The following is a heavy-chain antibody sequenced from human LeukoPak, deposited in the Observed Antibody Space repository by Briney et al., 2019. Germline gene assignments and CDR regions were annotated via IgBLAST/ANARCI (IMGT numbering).Heavy chain of an antibody. J-gene: IGHJ4*02. D-gene: IGHD2-2*01. CDR2: IHPSGST. CDR1: GDSSISGSYY. CDR3: AKHTSITYAHFDY. V-gene: IGHV4-61*02. Sequence: SQTLSLTCTVSGDSSISGSYYWSWIRQPAGKGLEWIGRIHPSGSTNYNPSLKSRVTISVDTSKNQFSLKLTSVTAADTAVYYCAKHTSITYAHFDYWGQGTLVTVSS.